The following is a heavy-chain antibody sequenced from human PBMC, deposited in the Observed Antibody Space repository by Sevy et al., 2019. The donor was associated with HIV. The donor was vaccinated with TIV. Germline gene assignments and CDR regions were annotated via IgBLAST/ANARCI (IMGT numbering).Heavy chain of an antibody. D-gene: IGHD6-6*01. CDR3: TTTSPFTAQGRAVLASRRYYFYGMDV. CDR2: IKSNIDGGTT. V-gene: IGHV3-15*07. Sequence: GGSLRLSCVASGFIFNNAWMNWVRQAPGKGLEWVGRIKSNIDGGTTDYAAPVRGRFTILRDDSKNTLYLQMNSLKTDDTDVYYCTTTSPFTAQGRAVLASRRYYFYGMDVWGQGTTVTVSS. J-gene: IGHJ6*02. CDR1: GFIFNNAW.